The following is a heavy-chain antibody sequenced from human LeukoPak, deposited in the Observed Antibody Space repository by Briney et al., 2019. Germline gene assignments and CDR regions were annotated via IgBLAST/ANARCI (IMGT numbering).Heavy chain of an antibody. D-gene: IGHD6-19*01. J-gene: IGHJ5*02. CDR2: INPNSGGT. Sequence: ASVKASCKASGYTFTSYGISWVRQAPGQGLEWMGWINPNSGGTNYAQKFQGRVTMTRDTSISTAYMELSRLRSDDTAVYYCARQYGSGWYENWFDPWGQGTLVTVSS. CDR1: GYTFTSYG. V-gene: IGHV1-2*02. CDR3: ARQYGSGWYENWFDP.